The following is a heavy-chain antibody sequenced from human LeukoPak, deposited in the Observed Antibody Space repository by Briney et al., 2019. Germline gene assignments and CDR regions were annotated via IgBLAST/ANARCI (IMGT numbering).Heavy chain of an antibody. Sequence: SETLSLTCTVSGGSISSSSYYWGWIRQPPGKGLEWIGSIYYSGSTNYNPSLKSRVTVSVDTSKNQFSLKLSSVTAADTAVYYCARGEGGSYYFDYWGQGTLVTVSS. J-gene: IGHJ4*02. D-gene: IGHD1-26*01. V-gene: IGHV4-39*07. CDR3: ARGEGGSYYFDY. CDR1: GGSISSSSYY. CDR2: IYYSGST.